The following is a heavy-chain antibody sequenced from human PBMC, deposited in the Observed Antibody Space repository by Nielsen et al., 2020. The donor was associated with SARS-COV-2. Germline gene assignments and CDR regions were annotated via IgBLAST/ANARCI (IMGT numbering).Heavy chain of an antibody. J-gene: IGHJ6*02. CDR3: ARLEPHFDWTPMDV. V-gene: IGHV3-21*04. Sequence: GESLKISCAVSGFTFSSYAMNWVRQAPGKGLEWVSSITSSGYYANYADSMNGRFTISRDNAKNSLYLQMNSLRAEDTALYHCARLEPHFDWTPMDVWGQGTTVTVSS. CDR1: GFTFSSYA. CDR2: ITSSGYYA. D-gene: IGHD3-9*01.